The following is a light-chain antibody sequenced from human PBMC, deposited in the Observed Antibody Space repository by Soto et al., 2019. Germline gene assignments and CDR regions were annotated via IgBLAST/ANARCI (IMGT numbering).Light chain of an antibody. CDR2: DVT. J-gene: IGLJ2*01. Sequence: QSALTQPASVSGSPGQSITISCTGTSSDVGGYNYVSWHQQHPGKAPKLMIYDVTNRPSGVSNRFSGSKSGNPASLTISGLQAEDEADYYCSSYTSTSTLVFGGGTKLTVL. CDR3: SSYTSTSTLV. V-gene: IGLV2-14*01. CDR1: SSDVGGYNY.